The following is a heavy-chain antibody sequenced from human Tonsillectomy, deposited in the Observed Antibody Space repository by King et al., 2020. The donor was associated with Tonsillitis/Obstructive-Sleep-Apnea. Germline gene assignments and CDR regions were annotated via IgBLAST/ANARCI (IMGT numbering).Heavy chain of an antibody. J-gene: IGHJ6*02. Sequence: VQLVESGGGVVQPGRSLRLSCAASGFTFSTYAMHWVRQAPGKGLEWVAVIWDNGSNEYYADSVKGRFTISRDNSKNTLHLQMNSLRAEYTAAYYCVRDPGSSWYGPYSYYGMDVWGQGTTVTVSS. CDR3: VRDPGSSWYGPYSYYGMDV. V-gene: IGHV3-33*01. D-gene: IGHD6-13*01. CDR2: IWDNGSNE. CDR1: GFTFSTYA.